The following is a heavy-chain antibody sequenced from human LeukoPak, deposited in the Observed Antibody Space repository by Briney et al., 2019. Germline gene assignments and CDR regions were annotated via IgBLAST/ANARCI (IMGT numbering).Heavy chain of an antibody. D-gene: IGHD3-3*01. CDR3: AKDDVYYDFWSD. J-gene: IGHJ4*02. V-gene: IGHV3-23*01. CDR1: GFTFSSYA. CDR2: ISGSGGST. Sequence: PGGSLRLSCAASGFTFSSYAMSWVRQAPGKGLEWVSAISGSGGSTYYADSVKGRFTISRDNSKNTLYLQMNSLRAEDTAVCYCAKDDVYYDFWSDWGQGTLVTVSS.